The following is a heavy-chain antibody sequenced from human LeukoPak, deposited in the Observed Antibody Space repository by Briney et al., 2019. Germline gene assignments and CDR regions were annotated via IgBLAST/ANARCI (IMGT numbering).Heavy chain of an antibody. D-gene: IGHD3-10*01. CDR1: GGSISSSSYY. CDR3: ARVLYGSGSYYLRP. Sequence: SETLSLTCTVSGGSISSSSYYWGWIRQPPGKGLEWIGSIYYSGSTYYNPSLKSRVTISVDTSKNQFSLKLSSVTAADTAVYYCARVLYGSGSYYLRPWGQGTLVTVSS. V-gene: IGHV4-39*01. CDR2: IYYSGST. J-gene: IGHJ5*02.